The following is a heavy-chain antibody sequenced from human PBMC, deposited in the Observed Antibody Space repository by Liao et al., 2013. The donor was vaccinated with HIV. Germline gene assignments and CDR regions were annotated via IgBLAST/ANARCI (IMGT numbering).Heavy chain of an antibody. Sequence: QVQLQQWGAGLLKPSETLSLTCAVYGGSFSGYYWSWIRQPPGKGLEWIGEINHSGSTNYNPSLKSRVTISVDTSKNQFSLKLSSVTAADTALYYCARDQGLELQHGHYDQWGQGILVTVSS. D-gene: IGHD1-7*01. CDR2: INHSGST. V-gene: IGHV4-34*01. CDR3: ARDQGLELQHGHYDQ. CDR1: GGSFSGYY. J-gene: IGHJ4*02.